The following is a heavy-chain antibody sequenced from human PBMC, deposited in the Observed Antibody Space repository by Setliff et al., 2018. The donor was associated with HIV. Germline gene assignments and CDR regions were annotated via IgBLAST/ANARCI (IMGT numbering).Heavy chain of an antibody. D-gene: IGHD3-10*01. CDR2: IYYSGNT. CDR1: GVSGGSISSHY. J-gene: IGHJ4*02. Sequence: SETLSLTCTVSGVSGGSISSHYWNWIRQPPGKGLEWVGSIYYSGNTYYNPALKSRLTISIDTSKNHFSLKLTSVTAADTALYYCARHRRRGGDVDYWGQGTLVTVSS. CDR3: ARHRRRGGDVDY. V-gene: IGHV4-39*01.